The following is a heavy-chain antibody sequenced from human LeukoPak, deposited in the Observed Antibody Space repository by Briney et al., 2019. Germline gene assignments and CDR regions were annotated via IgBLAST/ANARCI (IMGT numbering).Heavy chain of an antibody. J-gene: IGHJ5*02. CDR3: ARDGYTIFGVVWGFDP. D-gene: IGHD3-3*01. CDR1: GGSISSGSYY. Sequence: SEILSLTCTVSGGSISSGSYYWSWIRQPAGKGLEWIGRIYTSGSTNYNPSLKSRVTISVDTSKNQFSLKLSSVTAADTAVYYCARDGYTIFGVVWGFDPWGQGTLVTVSS. CDR2: IYTSGST. V-gene: IGHV4-61*02.